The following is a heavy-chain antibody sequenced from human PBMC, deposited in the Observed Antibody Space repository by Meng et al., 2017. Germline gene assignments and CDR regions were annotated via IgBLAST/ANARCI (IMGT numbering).Heavy chain of an antibody. Sequence: GESLKISCAASGFTFSSYAMSWVRQAPGKGLEWVSAISGSGGSTYYADSVKGRFTIFRDNSKNTLYLQMNSLRAEDTAVYYCAKDRAYYYDSSLAEAFDIWGQGTMVTVSS. D-gene: IGHD3-22*01. CDR2: ISGSGGST. J-gene: IGHJ3*02. CDR1: GFTFSSYA. CDR3: AKDRAYYYDSSLAEAFDI. V-gene: IGHV3-23*01.